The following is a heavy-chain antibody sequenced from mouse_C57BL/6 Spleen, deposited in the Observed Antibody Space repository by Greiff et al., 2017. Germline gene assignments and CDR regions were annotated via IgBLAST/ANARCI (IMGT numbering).Heavy chain of an antibody. J-gene: IGHJ2*01. CDR2: IYPGDGDT. V-gene: IGHV1-82*01. Sequence: QVQLQQSGPELVKPGASVKISCKASGYAFSSSWMNWVKQRPGKGLEWIGRIYPGDGDTNYNGKFKGKATMTADKSTSTAYMQLSRLTSEDSAVYFCARQMHSFDYWGQGTTLTVSS. D-gene: IGHD3-1*01. CDR1: GYAFSSSW. CDR3: ARQMHSFDY.